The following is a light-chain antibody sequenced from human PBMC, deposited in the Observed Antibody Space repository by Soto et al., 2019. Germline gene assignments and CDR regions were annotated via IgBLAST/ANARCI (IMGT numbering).Light chain of an antibody. CDR2: KAS. CDR3: QQYGSSPPLT. CDR1: QSISSW. V-gene: IGKV1-5*03. Sequence: DIQMTQSPSTLSASVGDRVTITCLASQSISSWLAWYQQKPGKAPKLLIYKASSLESGVPSRFSGSGSGTEFTLTISRLEPEDFAVYYCQQYGSSPPLTFGGGTKVDIK. J-gene: IGKJ4*01.